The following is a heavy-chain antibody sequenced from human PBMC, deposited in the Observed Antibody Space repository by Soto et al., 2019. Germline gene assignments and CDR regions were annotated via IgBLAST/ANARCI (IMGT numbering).Heavy chain of an antibody. D-gene: IGHD5-18*01. CDR1: GLTFTTYN. CDR3: VRAWKGNSDGYFY. J-gene: IGHJ4*02. CDR2: INPGSVTR. Sequence: EVQLVESGGGLVQPGGSLRLSCAVSGLTFTTYNFNWVRQAPGKGLEWISFINPGSVTRHYADSVKGRFTISRDNAKNSLYLQMNSLTDADTAGYYCVRAWKGNSDGYFYWGQGTLVTVSS. V-gene: IGHV3-48*02.